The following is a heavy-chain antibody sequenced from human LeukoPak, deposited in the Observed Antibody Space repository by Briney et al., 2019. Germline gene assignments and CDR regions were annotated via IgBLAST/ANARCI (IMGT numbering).Heavy chain of an antibody. CDR2: INPNSGGT. V-gene: IGHV1-2*02. Sequence: ASVKVSCRASGYTFTDYYVHWVRQAPGQGLEWMGWINPNSGGTNYAQKFQGRVTMTRDTSIGTAYMELSRLKSDDTAMYYCARVPGGYWYLDLWGRGTLVTVSS. CDR3: ARVPGGYWYLDL. J-gene: IGHJ2*01. CDR1: GYTFTDYY. D-gene: IGHD3-16*01.